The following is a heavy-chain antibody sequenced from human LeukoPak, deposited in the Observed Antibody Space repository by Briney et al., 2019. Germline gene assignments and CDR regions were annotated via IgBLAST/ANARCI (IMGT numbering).Heavy chain of an antibody. D-gene: IGHD2-2*01. J-gene: IGHJ4*02. Sequence: GASVKVSCKASGGTFSSYAISWVRQAPGQGLEWMGGIIPMFDTANYAQKFQGRVTITADKSTSTAYMELSSLRSEDTAVYHCASVSAYCSSTSCYGTYYFDYWGQGTLVTVSS. CDR3: ASVSAYCSSTSCYGTYYFDY. CDR1: GGTFSSYA. V-gene: IGHV1-69*06. CDR2: IIPMFDTA.